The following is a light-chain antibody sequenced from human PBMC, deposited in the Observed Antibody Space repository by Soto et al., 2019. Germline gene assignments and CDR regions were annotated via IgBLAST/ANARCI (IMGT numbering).Light chain of an antibody. CDR2: EVS. Sequence: SALTQPPSASGSPGQSVTMFCTGTSSDVGRYNYISWYQQRPGKAPKLIIYEVSKRPSGVPDRLSGFKYGNTASLTVSGLQAEDEADYYCSSYAGNSRYVFGTGTKVTVL. J-gene: IGLJ1*01. CDR1: SSDVGRYNY. CDR3: SSYAGNSRYV. V-gene: IGLV2-8*01.